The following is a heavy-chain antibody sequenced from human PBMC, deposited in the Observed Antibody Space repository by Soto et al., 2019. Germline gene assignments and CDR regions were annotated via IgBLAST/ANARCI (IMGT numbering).Heavy chain of an antibody. CDR1: GGSISSSSYY. D-gene: IGHD3-10*01. Sequence: PSETLSLTCTVSGGSISSSSYYWGWIRQPPGKGLEWIGSIYYSGSTYYNPSLKSRVTISVDTSKNQFSLKLSSVTAADTAVYYCAVDVGVRYYGSGSSDYWGQGTLVTVSS. CDR3: AVDVGVRYYGSGSSDY. V-gene: IGHV4-39*01. J-gene: IGHJ4*02. CDR2: IYYSGST.